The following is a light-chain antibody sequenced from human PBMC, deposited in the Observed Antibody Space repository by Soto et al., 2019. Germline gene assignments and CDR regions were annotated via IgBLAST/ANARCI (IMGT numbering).Light chain of an antibody. CDR1: PSVSSN. CDR3: QQHSNWPPLT. J-gene: IGKJ4*01. Sequence: EIVLTQSPYTLSVSPGERVTLSFRASPSVSSNLAWYQQKPGQPPRLLIYSASTRATGIPARFSGSGSGTEFTLIISSLQSEDFAVYYCQQHSNWPPLTFGGGTKVEIK. CDR2: SAS. V-gene: IGKV3-15*01.